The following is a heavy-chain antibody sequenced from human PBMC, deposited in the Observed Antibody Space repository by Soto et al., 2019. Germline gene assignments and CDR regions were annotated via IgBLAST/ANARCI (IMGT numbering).Heavy chain of an antibody. CDR2: IDPSDSYT. Sequence: GESLKISCKGSGYSFTSYWISWVRQMPGKGLEWMGRIDPSDSYTNYSPSFQGHVTISADKSISTAYLQWSSLKASDTAMYYCARRAVVPDTVGYYYGMDVWGQGTKVTVSS. D-gene: IGHD2-2*01. V-gene: IGHV5-10-1*01. J-gene: IGHJ6*02. CDR1: GYSFTSYW. CDR3: ARRAVVPDTVGYYYGMDV.